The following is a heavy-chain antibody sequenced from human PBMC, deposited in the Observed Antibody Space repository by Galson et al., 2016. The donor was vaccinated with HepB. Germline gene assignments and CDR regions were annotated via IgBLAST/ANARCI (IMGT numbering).Heavy chain of an antibody. CDR2: IFHSGNT. Sequence: SETLSLTCVVSGDSISNNNWWTWVRQPPGKGLEWIGEIFHSGNTNYKPSLTGRVTVSMDKSKNQFSLKLNSVTAADTAVYYCARGQYRNSFLYYFDSWGQGTQVTVSS. J-gene: IGHJ4*02. CDR1: GDSISNNNW. CDR3: ARGQYRNSFLYYFDS. D-gene: IGHD2/OR15-2a*01. V-gene: IGHV4/OR15-8*02.